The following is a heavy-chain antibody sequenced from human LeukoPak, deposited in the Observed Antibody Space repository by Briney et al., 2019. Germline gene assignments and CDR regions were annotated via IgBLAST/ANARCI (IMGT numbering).Heavy chain of an antibody. V-gene: IGHV4-38-2*01. J-gene: IGHJ4*02. CDR1: GYSISSGYH. CDR3: ARHGWDSYYFDY. D-gene: IGHD1-26*01. CDR2: IYHSGST. Sequence: SETLSLTCAVSGYSISSGYHWGWIRQPPGKGLEWIGSIYHSGSTYYNPSLKSRVTISVDTSKNQFSLKLSSVTAADTAVYYCARHGWDSYYFDYWGQGTLVTVSS.